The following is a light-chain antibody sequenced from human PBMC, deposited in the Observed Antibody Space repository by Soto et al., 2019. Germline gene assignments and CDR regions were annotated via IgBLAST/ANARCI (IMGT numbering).Light chain of an antibody. J-gene: IGKJ3*01. CDR1: QGISIY. V-gene: IGKV1-27*01. Sequence: DIQMTQSPSSLSASVGDRVTITCRASQGISIYLAWYQQKPGKVPKLLIYSASTLQSGVPSRYSGSGYDTDFTLTISSLQPEDVATYYCQNYNTFSRFTFGPGPKVDIK. CDR2: SAS. CDR3: QNYNTFSRFT.